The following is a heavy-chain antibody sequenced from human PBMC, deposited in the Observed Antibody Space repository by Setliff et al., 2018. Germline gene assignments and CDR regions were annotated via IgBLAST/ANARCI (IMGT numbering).Heavy chain of an antibody. CDR2: INYSGST. J-gene: IGHJ5*02. D-gene: IGHD5-18*01. V-gene: IGHV4-59*02. CDR1: GGAVSGDY. CDR3: ARDKYTYGYFDWFDP. Sequence: PSETLSLTCSVSGGAVSGDYWTWIRQPPGKGLEYIGYINYSGSTNYNPSLKSRVTISVNTSQNQFSLKLSSVTAADTAVYYCARDKYTYGYFDWFDPWGQGTLVTVSS.